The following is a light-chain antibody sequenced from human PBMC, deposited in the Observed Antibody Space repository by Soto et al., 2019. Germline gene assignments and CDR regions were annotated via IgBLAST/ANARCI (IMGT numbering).Light chain of an antibody. Sequence: QSALTQPASVSGSPGQSITISCTGTSSDVGGYNYVSWYKQHPGKVPKLMIYEVSNRPSGVSNRFSGSKSGNTASLTISGLQAEDEADYYCSSYTSSSTPDVFGTGTKVTVL. V-gene: IGLV2-14*01. J-gene: IGLJ1*01. CDR3: SSYTSSSTPDV. CDR2: EVS. CDR1: SSDVGGYNY.